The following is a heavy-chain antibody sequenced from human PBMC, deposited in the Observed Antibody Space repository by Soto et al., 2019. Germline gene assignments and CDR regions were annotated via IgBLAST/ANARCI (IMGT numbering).Heavy chain of an antibody. V-gene: IGHV4-61*01. CDR2: IYYRGGT. CDR3: ARGDIVLVPAAPRVGYYYYGMDV. J-gene: IGHJ6*02. D-gene: IGHD2-2*01. CDR1: GGSVSSGSYY. Sequence: QVQLQESGPGLVKPSETLSLTCTVSGGSVSSGSYYWSWIRQPPGKGLEWIGCIYYRGGTNYNPSHKRRVTIAEDTSNNQFSLKLSSVTAADTAVYYCARGDIVLVPAAPRVGYYYYGMDVWGQGTTVTVSS.